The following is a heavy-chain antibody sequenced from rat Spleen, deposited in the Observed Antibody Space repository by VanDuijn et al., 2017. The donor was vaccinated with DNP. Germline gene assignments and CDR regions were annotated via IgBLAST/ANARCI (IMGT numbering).Heavy chain of an antibody. CDR2: ISTGGGNT. CDR1: GFTFNKYW. V-gene: IGHV5-31*01. Sequence: EVQLVESGGDLVQPGRSLKLSCVASGFTFNKYWMTWIRQVPGKGLEWVAAISTGGGNTYYRDSVKGRFTISRDNAKSTLYLQMDSLRSEETATYYCARVQVGYYAMDAWGQGTSVTVSS. D-gene: IGHD1-1*01. J-gene: IGHJ4*01. CDR3: ARVQVGYYAMDA.